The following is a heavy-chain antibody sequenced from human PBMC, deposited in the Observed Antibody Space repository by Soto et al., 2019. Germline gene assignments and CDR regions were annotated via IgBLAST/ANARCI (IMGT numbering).Heavy chain of an antibody. V-gene: IGHV3-53*01. D-gene: IGHD1-26*01. Sequence: EVQLVESGGGLIQPGGSLRLSCAASGFTVSSNYMSWVRQAPGKGLEWVSIIYSGGSTQYADPVKGRFTTSRDNPKNTLYLQMNSLRAEDTAVYYCARDHGYSRGGFDPWGQGTLVTVSS. J-gene: IGHJ5*02. CDR2: IYSGGST. CDR3: ARDHGYSRGGFDP. CDR1: GFTVSSNY.